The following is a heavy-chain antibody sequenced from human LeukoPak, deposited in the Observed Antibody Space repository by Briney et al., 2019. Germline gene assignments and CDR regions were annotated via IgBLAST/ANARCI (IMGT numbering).Heavy chain of an antibody. J-gene: IGHJ4*02. CDR1: GFTFSSYG. CDR2: IRYDGSNK. V-gene: IGHV3-30*02. Sequence: GGSLRLSCAASGFTFSSYGMHWVRQAPGKGLEWVAFIRYDGSNKYYADSVKGRFNISRDNSKNTLYLQISRLRAEDTAVYYCAKERYYDFWSGYPDYWGQGPLVTVSS. CDR3: AKERYYDFWSGYPDY. D-gene: IGHD3-3*01.